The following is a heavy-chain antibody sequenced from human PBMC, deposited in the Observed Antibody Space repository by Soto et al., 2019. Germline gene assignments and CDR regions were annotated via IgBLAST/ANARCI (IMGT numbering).Heavy chain of an antibody. J-gene: IGHJ4*02. D-gene: IGHD4-17*01. Sequence: VQLMQSGAEVKQPGSSVKVSCKASGGTFSSHSINWVRQAPGQGLEWMGGIITLFGRANYEQNVQGRVTITADQSTSTAYMELNSLRSDDTAVYYCAREVGYSDFAAALLDWGQGTLVTVSS. CDR1: GGTFSSHS. CDR3: AREVGYSDFAAALLD. CDR2: IITLFGRA. V-gene: IGHV1-69*01.